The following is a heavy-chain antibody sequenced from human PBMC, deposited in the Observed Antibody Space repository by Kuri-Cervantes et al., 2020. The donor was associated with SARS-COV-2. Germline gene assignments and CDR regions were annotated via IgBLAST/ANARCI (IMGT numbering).Heavy chain of an antibody. V-gene: IGHV4-38-2*02. Sequence: SETLSLTCTVSGYSISSGYYWGWIRQPPGKGLEWIGSIYHSGSTYYNPSLKSRVTISVDTSKNQFSLKQSSVTAADTAVYYCARGIVVVPAAIRGELYNWFDPWGQGTLVTVSS. D-gene: IGHD2-2*02. CDR1: GYSISSGYY. CDR3: ARGIVVVPAAIRGELYNWFDP. J-gene: IGHJ5*02. CDR2: IYHSGST.